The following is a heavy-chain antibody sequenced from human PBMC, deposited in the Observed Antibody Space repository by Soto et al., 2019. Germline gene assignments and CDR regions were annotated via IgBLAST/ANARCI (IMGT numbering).Heavy chain of an antibody. CDR3: SRGILV. D-gene: IGHD5-18*01. CDR1: GGSINSGGYC. Sequence: QVQLQESGPGLVKPSQTLSLTCTVSGGSINSGGYCWSWIRQHPGKGLDWIGCISYGGSSSYNPSLESRVTISVDTSKNQCSLKLTSVTAADTAVYYCSRGILVWGQGALITVAS. V-gene: IGHV4-31*03. CDR2: ISYGGSS. J-gene: IGHJ4*02.